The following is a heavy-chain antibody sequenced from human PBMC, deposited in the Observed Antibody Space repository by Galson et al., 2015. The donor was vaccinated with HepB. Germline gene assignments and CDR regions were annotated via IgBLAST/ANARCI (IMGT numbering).Heavy chain of an antibody. CDR2: ISAYNGNT. CDR1: GYTFTSYG. CDR3: ARSVVVPAAPGTFDP. V-gene: IGHV1-18*01. Sequence: SVKVSCKASGYTFTSYGISWVRQAPGQGLEWMGWISAYNGNTNYAQKLQGRVTMTTDTSTSTAYMELRSLRSDDTAVYYCARSVVVPAAPGTFDPWGQGTLVTVSS. D-gene: IGHD2-2*01. J-gene: IGHJ5*02.